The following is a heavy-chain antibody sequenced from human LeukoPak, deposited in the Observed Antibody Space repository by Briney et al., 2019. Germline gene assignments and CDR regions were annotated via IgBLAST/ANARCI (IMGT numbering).Heavy chain of an antibody. V-gene: IGHV3-9*01. CDR2: ISWNSGSI. CDR3: AKGIWPTYYYGSGSYDY. J-gene: IGHJ4*02. D-gene: IGHD3-10*01. Sequence: PGGSLRLSCAASGFTFDDYAMHWVRQAPGKGLEWVSGISWNSGSIGYADSVKGRFTISRDNAKNSLYLQMNSLRAEDTALYYCAKGIWPTYYYGSGSYDYWGQGTLVTVSS. CDR1: GFTFDDYA.